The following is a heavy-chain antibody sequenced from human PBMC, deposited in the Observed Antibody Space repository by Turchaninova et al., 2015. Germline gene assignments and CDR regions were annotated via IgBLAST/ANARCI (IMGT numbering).Heavy chain of an antibody. V-gene: IGHV2-5*02. CDR1: GFSLSTSGVG. J-gene: IGHJ4*02. D-gene: IGHD6-19*01. CDR2: IYWEDEK. Sequence: QITLKESGPTRVKPTQTLTLTCTFSGFSLSTSGVGVGWIRQPPGKDLESLGLIYWEDEKPYSPSLKGRLTITKDASKNQVVLTMTNMDPVDTATYYCAHRRPNSGGWDTGVFDQWGQGTLVTVSS. CDR3: AHRRPNSGGWDTGVFDQ.